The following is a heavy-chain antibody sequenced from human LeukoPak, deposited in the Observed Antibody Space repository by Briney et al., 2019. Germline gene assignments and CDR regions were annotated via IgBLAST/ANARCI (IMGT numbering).Heavy chain of an antibody. CDR3: ARERSGSYYFDY. V-gene: IGHV3-33*01. Sequence: PGRSLRLSCAASGFTFSSYGMHWVRQAPGKGLEWVAVIWYDGSNKYYADSVKGRFTISRDNSKNTLYLQMNSLRAEDTAVYYCARERSGSYYFDYWGQGTLVTASS. CDR2: IWYDGSNK. CDR1: GFTFSSYG. D-gene: IGHD1-26*01. J-gene: IGHJ4*02.